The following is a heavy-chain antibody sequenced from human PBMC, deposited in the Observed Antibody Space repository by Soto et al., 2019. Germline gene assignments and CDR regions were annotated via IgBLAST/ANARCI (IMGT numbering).Heavy chain of an antibody. CDR1: GGSISSYY. CDR2: IYYSGST. J-gene: IGHJ5*02. V-gene: IGHV4-59*01. CDR3: ARVLGTTSLVWFDP. Sequence: PSETLSLTCTVSGGSISSYYWSWIRQPPGKGLEWIGYIYYSGSTNYNPSLKSRVTISVDTSKNQFSLKLSSVTAADTAVYYCARVLGTTSLVWFDPWGPGTLVTVSS. D-gene: IGHD1-7*01.